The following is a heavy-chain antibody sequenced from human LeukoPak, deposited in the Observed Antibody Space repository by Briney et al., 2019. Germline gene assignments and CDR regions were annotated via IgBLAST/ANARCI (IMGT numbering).Heavy chain of an antibody. CDR2: ISGSGGST. D-gene: IGHD2-2*01. J-gene: IGHJ4*02. CDR1: GFTFSSYA. Sequence: PGGSLRLSCAASGFTFSSYAMSWVRQAPGKGLEWVSAISGSGGSTYYADSVKGRFTISRDNSKNTLYLQMNSLRAEDTAVYYCLQKDIVVVPAAIRGYWGQGTLVTVSS. CDR3: LQKDIVVVPAAIRGY. V-gene: IGHV3-23*01.